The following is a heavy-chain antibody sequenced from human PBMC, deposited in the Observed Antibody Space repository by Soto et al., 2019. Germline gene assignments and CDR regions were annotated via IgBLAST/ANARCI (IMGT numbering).Heavy chain of an antibody. CDR3: ARGSRWSRARDY. CDR1: GYTFTSYG. Sequence: ASVKVSCKASGYTFTSYGISWVRQARGQGLEWMGWISADNGNTNYAQKLQGRVTMTTDTSTSTAYKELNSQRSDDTAVYDCARGSRWSRARDYWGQGTLVTVSS. V-gene: IGHV1-18*01. J-gene: IGHJ4*02. CDR2: ISADNGNT. D-gene: IGHD6-13*01.